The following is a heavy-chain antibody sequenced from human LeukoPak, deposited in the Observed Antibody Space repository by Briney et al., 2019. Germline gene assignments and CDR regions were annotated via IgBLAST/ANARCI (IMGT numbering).Heavy chain of an antibody. D-gene: IGHD4-23*01. V-gene: IGHV1-69*01. CDR2: ITPMFGTP. CDR3: ARGWLADTTVVTPYNY. J-gene: IGHJ4*02. Sequence: ASVKVSCKASGGTFSSYDFSWVRQAPGQGLEWMGGITPMFGTPKHAQKFQGRVTITAVESLRTVYMELSSLRSEDTAVYYCARGWLADTTVVTPYNYWGQGTLVTVSS. CDR1: GGTFSSYD.